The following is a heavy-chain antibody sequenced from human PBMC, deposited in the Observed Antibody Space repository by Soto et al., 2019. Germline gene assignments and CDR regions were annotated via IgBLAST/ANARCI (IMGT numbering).Heavy chain of an antibody. Sequence: GGSLRLSCAASGFTFSSYGMHWVRQAPGKGLEWVAVISYDGSNKYYADSVKGRFTISRDNSKNTLYLQMNSLRAEDTAVYYCAKGHRIAMAPDHWGQGTLVTVSS. D-gene: IGHD2-21*01. CDR1: GFTFSSYG. CDR3: AKGHRIAMAPDH. CDR2: ISYDGSNK. J-gene: IGHJ4*02. V-gene: IGHV3-30*18.